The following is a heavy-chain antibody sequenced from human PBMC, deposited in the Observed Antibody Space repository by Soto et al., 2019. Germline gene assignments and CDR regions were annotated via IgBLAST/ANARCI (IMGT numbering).Heavy chain of an antibody. J-gene: IGHJ4*02. CDR1: AFPFHNFA. Sequence: QVQLVESGGGVVQPGRSLRLSCAASAFPFHNFAMHWVRQAPGKGLEWVAVIWNDGSIEYYADSVKGRFTISRDNSKNTLYLQMNSLRVEDTAVYYCASRAVTGNPVLFDYWGQGTLVTVSS. V-gene: IGHV3-33*01. CDR2: IWNDGSIE. CDR3: ASRAVTGNPVLFDY. D-gene: IGHD6-19*01.